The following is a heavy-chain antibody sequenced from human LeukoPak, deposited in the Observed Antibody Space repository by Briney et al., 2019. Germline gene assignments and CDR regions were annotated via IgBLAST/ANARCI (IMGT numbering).Heavy chain of an antibody. J-gene: IGHJ3*02. Sequence: ASVKVSCEVSVHTLTELAIHWVRQAPGKGLEWMGSFHPEDGEIIYAQRFQGRVTMAEDISTDTASMELSSLISEDTAVYYCATDRARADDYDTSGYYAFDIWGQGTMVIVSS. CDR3: ATDRARADDYDTSGYYAFDI. CDR1: VHTLTELA. V-gene: IGHV1-24*01. CDR2: FHPEDGEI. D-gene: IGHD3-22*01.